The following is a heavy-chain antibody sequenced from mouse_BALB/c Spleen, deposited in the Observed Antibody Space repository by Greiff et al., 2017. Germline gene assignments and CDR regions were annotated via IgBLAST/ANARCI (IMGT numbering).Heavy chain of an antibody. CDR3: ARAYRYDEAWFAY. CDR2: INPYNDGT. CDR1: GYTFTSYV. Sequence: EVQLQQSGPELVKPGASVKMSCKASGYTFTSYVMHWVKQKPGQGLEWIGYINPYNDGTKYNEKFKGKATLTSDKSSSTAYMELSSLTSEDSAVYYCARAYRYDEAWFAYGGQGTLVTVSA. D-gene: IGHD2-14*01. J-gene: IGHJ3*01. V-gene: IGHV1-14*01.